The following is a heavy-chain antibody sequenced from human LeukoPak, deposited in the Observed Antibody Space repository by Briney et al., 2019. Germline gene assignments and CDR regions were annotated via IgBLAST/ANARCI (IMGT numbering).Heavy chain of an antibody. Sequence: PGRSLRLSCAASGFTFDDYAMHWVRQAPGKGLEWVSLISGDGGSTYYAESVKGRFTISRDNSKNSLYLQMNSLRTEDNALYYCSKDIEGNFGHDAFDIWGQGTMVTVSS. V-gene: IGHV3-43*02. CDR1: GFTFDDYA. CDR2: ISGDGGST. D-gene: IGHD3-10*01. J-gene: IGHJ3*02. CDR3: SKDIEGNFGHDAFDI.